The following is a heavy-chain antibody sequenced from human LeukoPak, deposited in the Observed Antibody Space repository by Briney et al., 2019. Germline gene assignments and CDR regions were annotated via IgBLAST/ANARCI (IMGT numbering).Heavy chain of an antibody. CDR3: ARAPLGYCSGGSCYPPDY. Sequence: PGGSLRLSCAASGFTFSSYSMNWVRQAPGKGLEWVSSISSSSSYIYYADSVKGRFTISRDNAKNSLYLQMNSLRDEDTAVYYCARAPLGYCSGGSCYPPDYWGQGTLVTVSS. D-gene: IGHD2-15*01. J-gene: IGHJ4*02. CDR1: GFTFSSYS. CDR2: ISSSSSYI. V-gene: IGHV3-21*01.